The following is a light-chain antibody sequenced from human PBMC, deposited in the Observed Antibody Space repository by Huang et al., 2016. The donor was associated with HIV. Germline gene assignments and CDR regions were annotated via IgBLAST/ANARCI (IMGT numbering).Light chain of an antibody. Sequence: EIVMTQSPVTLSVPPGERATLSCRARQSVDTNLAWYQQKPGQAPRLLIYVTSHRATGVPARFSGSWSGTDFTLTISSLQSEDFAVYYCQQYDRWPPFTFGQGTKLEIK. CDR3: QQYDRWPPFT. CDR2: VTS. V-gene: IGKV3-15*01. J-gene: IGKJ2*01. CDR1: QSVDTN.